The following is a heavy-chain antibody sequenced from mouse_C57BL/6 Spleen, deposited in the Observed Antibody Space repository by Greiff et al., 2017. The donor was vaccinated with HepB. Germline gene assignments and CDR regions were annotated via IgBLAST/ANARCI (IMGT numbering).Heavy chain of an antibody. CDR2: IYPRSGNT. D-gene: IGHD1-1*01. J-gene: IGHJ2*01. V-gene: IGHV1-81*01. Sequence: VKLMESGAELARPGASVKLSCKASGYTFTSYGISWVKQRTGQGLEWIGEIYPRSGNTYYNEKFKGKATLTADKSSSTAYMELRSLTSEDSAVYFCAREGVITTVVEEGYWGQGTTLTVSS. CDR3: AREGVITTVVEEGY. CDR1: GYTFTSYG.